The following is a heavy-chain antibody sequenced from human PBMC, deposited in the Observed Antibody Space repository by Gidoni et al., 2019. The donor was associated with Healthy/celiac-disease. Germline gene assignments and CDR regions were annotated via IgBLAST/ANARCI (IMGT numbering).Heavy chain of an antibody. CDR2: LNPSGGST. D-gene: IGHD1-20*01. CDR3: ARGGRHHNLFDY. CDR1: GYTFTSYY. J-gene: IGHJ4*02. V-gene: IGHV1-46*01. Sequence: QVQLVQSGAAVKKPGASGNVSCKASGYTFTSYYMHWVRQAPGQGLEWLGILNPSGGSTSYAQKLQCRVTLTRAPATSSVYMELSSLRSEDPAVYYCARGGRHHNLFDYWGQGTLVTVSS.